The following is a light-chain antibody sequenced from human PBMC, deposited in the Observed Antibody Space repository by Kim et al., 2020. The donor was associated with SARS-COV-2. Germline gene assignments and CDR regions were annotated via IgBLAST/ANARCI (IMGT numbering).Light chain of an antibody. Sequence: LTQPASVSGSPGQSITISCTGTSSDVGGYNYVSWYQQHPGKAPKLMIYDVSNRPSGVSNRFSGSKSGNTDSLTISGLQAEDEADYYCSSYTSSSTWVFGGGTQLTVL. CDR2: DVS. J-gene: IGLJ3*02. CDR3: SSYTSSSTWV. V-gene: IGLV2-14*03. CDR1: SSDVGGYNY.